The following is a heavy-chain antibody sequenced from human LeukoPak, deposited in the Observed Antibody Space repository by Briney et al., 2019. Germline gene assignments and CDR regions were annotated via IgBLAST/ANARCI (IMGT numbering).Heavy chain of an antibody. Sequence: PGGSLRLSCAASGFTFSSYAMSWVRQAPGKGLEWVSAISGSGGSTYYADSVKGRFTISRDNSKNTLYLQMNSLRAEDTAVYFCARLPRGTQPPDYCQNWGQGTLVTVSS. CDR3: ARLPRGTQPPDYCQN. V-gene: IGHV3-23*01. CDR1: GFTFSSYA. J-gene: IGHJ1*01. D-gene: IGHD2-21*01. CDR2: ISGSGGST.